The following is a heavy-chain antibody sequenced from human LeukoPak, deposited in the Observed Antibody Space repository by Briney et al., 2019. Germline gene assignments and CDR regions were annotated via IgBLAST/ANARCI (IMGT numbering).Heavy chain of an antibody. CDR1: GYSFATYW. Sequence: GESLKISCQSSGYSFATYWIGWVRQMPGKGLEWMGIIYPPDSDAKYSPSFQGLVTISADKSINTAYLQWKSLKASDTAMYYCARLSDYGFNWFDPWGQGTLVTVSS. V-gene: IGHV5-51*01. CDR2: IYPPDSDA. D-gene: IGHD3-3*01. J-gene: IGHJ5*02. CDR3: ARLSDYGFNWFDP.